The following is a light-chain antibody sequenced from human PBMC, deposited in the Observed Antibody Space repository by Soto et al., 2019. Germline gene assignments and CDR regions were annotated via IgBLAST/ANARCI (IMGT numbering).Light chain of an antibody. CDR2: SDN. CDR1: SSNIGRNY. J-gene: IGLJ3*02. V-gene: IGLV1-47*01. Sequence: QSVLTQLPSASGTPGQRVTISCSGSSSNIGRNYVCWYQLLPRTAPNLLIHSDNQRPSGVPDRISGSKSGTSASLTISGLRSEDEGDYYCAAWDDSLSSPVFGGGTKVTVL. CDR3: AAWDDSLSSPV.